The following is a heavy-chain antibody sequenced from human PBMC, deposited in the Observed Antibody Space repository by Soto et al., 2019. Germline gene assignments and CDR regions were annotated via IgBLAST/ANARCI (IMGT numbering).Heavy chain of an antibody. CDR3: AKQAGYSSDPFYY. J-gene: IGHJ4*02. D-gene: IGHD6-19*01. CDR1: GFTFSTCA. CDR2: ISGGRYTT. Sequence: GGSLRLSCAASGFTFSTCAMACVRQAPGTGLEWVSGISGGRYTTYYADSVKGRFTISRDNAKNMLYLQLSSLRAEDTAVYFCAKQAGYSSDPFYYWGPGTLVTVSS. V-gene: IGHV3-23*01.